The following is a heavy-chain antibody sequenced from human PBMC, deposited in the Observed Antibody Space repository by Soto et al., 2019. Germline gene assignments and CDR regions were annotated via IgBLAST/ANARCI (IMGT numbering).Heavy chain of an antibody. CDR1: GFNFGDYF. CDR2: ISSGGFTF. V-gene: IGHV3-11*01. CDR3: ATGIVPATKWGYYSYGLDV. D-gene: IGHD2-2*01. J-gene: IGHJ6*02. Sequence: PGGSLRLSCAASGFNFGDYFMSWIRQAPGEGLEWVSYISSGGFTFYHADSVKGRFTTSWDKAKNSLYLQMNTLSAEDTAVYYCATGIVPATKWGYYSYGLDVWGQGTTVTVSS.